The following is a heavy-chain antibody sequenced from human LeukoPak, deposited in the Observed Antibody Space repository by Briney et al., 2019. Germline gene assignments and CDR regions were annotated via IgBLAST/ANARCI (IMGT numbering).Heavy chain of an antibody. J-gene: IGHJ6*02. Sequence: SETLSLTCTVSDDSISSYYWSWIRQPPGKGLEWIGEINHSGSTNYNPSLKSRVTISVDTSKNQFSLKLSSVTAADTAVYYCAGYTVTPPSYYGMDVWGQGTTVTVSS. V-gene: IGHV4-34*01. CDR1: DDSISSYY. D-gene: IGHD4-11*01. CDR2: INHSGST. CDR3: AGYTVTPPSYYGMDV.